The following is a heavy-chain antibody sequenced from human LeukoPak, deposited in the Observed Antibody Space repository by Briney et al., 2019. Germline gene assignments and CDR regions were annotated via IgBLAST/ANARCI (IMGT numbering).Heavy chain of an antibody. J-gene: IGHJ6*03. CDR1: GGTFSSYA. Sequence: SVKMSSKASGGTFSSYAISWVRHAPGQGLEWMGRIIPIFGTANYAQKFQGRVTITTDESTSTAYMELSSLRSEDTAVYYCARSDFWSGRYYYYMDVWGKGTTVTVPS. V-gene: IGHV1-69*05. D-gene: IGHD3-3*01. CDR2: IIPIFGTA. CDR3: ARSDFWSGRYYYYMDV.